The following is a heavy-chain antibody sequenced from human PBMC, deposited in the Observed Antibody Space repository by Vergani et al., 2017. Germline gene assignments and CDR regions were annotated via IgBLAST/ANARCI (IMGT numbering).Heavy chain of an antibody. V-gene: IGHV4-59*11. Sequence: QVLLQESVPGLVKSSETLSLTCSVSFDSIRNHYCNWFRKPPGKGLEWIVSIHYSENTNYNPSLKTRVTISVDTSKNQFSLTLTSVTAADTAVNYCASDTHSGQRADRWGQGILVTVTS. CDR2: IHYSENT. J-gene: IGHJ5*02. CDR3: ASDTHSGQRADR. CDR1: FDSIRNHY. D-gene: IGHD6-19*01.